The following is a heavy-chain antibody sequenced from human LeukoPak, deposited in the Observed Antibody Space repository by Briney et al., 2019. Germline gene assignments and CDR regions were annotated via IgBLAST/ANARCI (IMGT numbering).Heavy chain of an antibody. Sequence: PSETLSLTCTVSGGSISSYYWTWIRQPPGKGLGWIAYMYYSGSTNYNPSLKSRVTISIDTSKNQFSLKLSSVTAADAAVYYCARLGGYPLSAFDIWGQGTMVTVSS. D-gene: IGHD3-22*01. CDR1: GGSISSYY. V-gene: IGHV4-59*08. J-gene: IGHJ3*02. CDR3: ARLGGYPLSAFDI. CDR2: MYYSGST.